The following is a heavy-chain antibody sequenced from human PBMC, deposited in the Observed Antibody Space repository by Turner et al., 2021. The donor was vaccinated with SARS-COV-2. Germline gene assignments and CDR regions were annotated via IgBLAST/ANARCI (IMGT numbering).Heavy chain of an antibody. J-gene: IGHJ6*02. CDR3: ARDLVDIVATMFGQLNYYGMDV. V-gene: IGHV1-2*02. CDR1: GYTFTGYY. D-gene: IGHD5-12*01. Sequence: QVQLVQSGAEVKKPGASVKVSCKASGYTFTGYYMHWVRQAPGQGLEWMGWINPNSGGTNYAQKFQGSVTMTRDTSISTAYMELSRLRSDDTAVYDCARDLVDIVATMFGQLNYYGMDVWGQGTTVTVSS. CDR2: INPNSGGT.